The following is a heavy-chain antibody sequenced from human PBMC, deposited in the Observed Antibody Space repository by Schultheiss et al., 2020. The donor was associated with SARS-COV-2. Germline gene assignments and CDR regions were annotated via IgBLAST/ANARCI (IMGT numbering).Heavy chain of an antibody. CDR1: GFTFSSYG. D-gene: IGHD1-26*01. J-gene: IGHJ4*02. Sequence: GGSLRLSCAASGFTFSSYGMHWVRQAPGKGLEWVSSISSSSSYIYYADSVKGRFTISRDNAKNSLFLQVNSLRAEDTAVYYCARAPLEWGPITGYYFDYWGQGTLVTVSS. CDR2: ISSSSSYI. V-gene: IGHV3-21*01. CDR3: ARAPLEWGPITGYYFDY.